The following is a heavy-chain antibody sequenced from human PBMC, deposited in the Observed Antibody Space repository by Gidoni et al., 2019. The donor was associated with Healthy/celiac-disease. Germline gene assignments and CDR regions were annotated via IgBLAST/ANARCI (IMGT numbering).Heavy chain of an antibody. J-gene: IGHJ4*02. CDR3: ARLGYCSSTSCYKYFDY. CDR1: GYTFTSYY. V-gene: IGHV1-46*03. CDR2: INPSGRST. D-gene: IGHD2-2*01. Sequence: QVQLVQSGAEVKKPGASVKGSCKASGYTFTSYYMHWVRQAPGQGLEWMGIINPSGRSTSYAQKFQGRVTMTRDTSTSTVYMELSSLRSEDTAVYYCARLGYCSSTSCYKYFDYWGQGTLVTVSS.